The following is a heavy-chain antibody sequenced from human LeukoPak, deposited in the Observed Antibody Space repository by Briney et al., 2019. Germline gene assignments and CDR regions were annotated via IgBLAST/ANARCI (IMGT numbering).Heavy chain of an antibody. CDR1: GGSISNYY. V-gene: IGHV4-59*01. D-gene: IGHD2-15*01. Sequence: KPSETMSLTCTVSGGSISNYYWSWIRQPPGKGLEWVGFVYYVGTTNYSPSLKSRVTISVDTSKNQFSLKVSSVTAADTAVYYCAREDYCSGGICYPMKFDYWGQGTLATVSS. J-gene: IGHJ4*02. CDR3: AREDYCSGGICYPMKFDY. CDR2: VYYVGTT.